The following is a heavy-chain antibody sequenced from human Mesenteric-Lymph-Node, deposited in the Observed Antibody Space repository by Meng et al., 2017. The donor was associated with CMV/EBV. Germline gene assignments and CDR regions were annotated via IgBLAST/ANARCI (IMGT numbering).Heavy chain of an antibody. CDR2: INWNGGST. V-gene: IGHV3-20*04. J-gene: IGHJ1*01. CDR3: ARDESGTSYVEFLQH. Sequence: GESLKISCAASGFTFDDYGMSWVRQAPGKGLEWVSGINWNGGSTAYADSVKGRFTISRDNAKNSLYLQMKSLRVEDTALYFCARDESGTSYVEFLQHWGQGTLVTVSS. CDR1: GFTFDDYG. D-gene: IGHD1-26*01.